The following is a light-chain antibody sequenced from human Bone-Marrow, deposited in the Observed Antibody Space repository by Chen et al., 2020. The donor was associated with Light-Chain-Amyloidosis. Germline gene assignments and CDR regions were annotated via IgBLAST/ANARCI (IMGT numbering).Light chain of an antibody. CDR2: AAS. V-gene: IGKV3-15*01. CDR3: QQYNNWPRT. Sequence: MMMTQSPVTLSVSPGDRATLSCRASQSISGSLAWYQQKPGQAPRLLIYAASTRATGVPARFSGSGSGPEFTLTSSSLQYEDFTVYYCQQYNNWPRTFGKGTKVEIK. J-gene: IGKJ1*01. CDR1: QSISGS.